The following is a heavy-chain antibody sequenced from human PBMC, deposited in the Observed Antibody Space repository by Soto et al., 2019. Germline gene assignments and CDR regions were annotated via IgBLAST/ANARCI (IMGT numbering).Heavy chain of an antibody. CDR2: INPSGGST. CDR1: GYTFTSYY. D-gene: IGHD4-4*01. V-gene: IGHV1-46*01. CDR3: ARDRLLTMMTTSGLDV. Sequence: ASVKVSCKDSGYTFTSYYLHWVRQAPGQGLEGMGIINPSGGSTSYAQKFQGRVTMTRDTSTSTVYMELSSLRSEDTAVYYCARDRLLTMMTTSGLDVWGQGTTVT. J-gene: IGHJ6*02.